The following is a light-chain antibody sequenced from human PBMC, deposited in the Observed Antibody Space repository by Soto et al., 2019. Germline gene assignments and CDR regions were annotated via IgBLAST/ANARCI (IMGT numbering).Light chain of an antibody. J-gene: IGKJ1*01. V-gene: IGKV3-15*01. CDR3: QQYDTWPPT. CDR1: QSVSSK. Sequence: DIVMTQSPATLSVSPGERVTLSCRASQSVSSKLAWYQQKPGQAPRLLIYDTTTRATGLPARFSASGSGTEFTLTISSLQSEDFAVYCCQQYDTWPPTFGQGTKVEIE. CDR2: DTT.